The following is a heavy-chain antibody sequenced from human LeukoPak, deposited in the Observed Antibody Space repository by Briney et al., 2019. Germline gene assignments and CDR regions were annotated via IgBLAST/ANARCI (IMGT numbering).Heavy chain of an antibody. CDR1: GGSISRYY. Sequence: SETLSLTCTVSGGSISRYYWSWIRRPPGKGLEWIGYIDDSGNTNYNPSLKSQVTISVDKSKNQFSLKLSSVTAADTAVYYCARDPGSLYYYDSSGYYSHDAFDIWGQGTMVTVSS. CDR3: ARDPGSLYYYDSSGYYSHDAFDI. CDR2: IDDSGNT. V-gene: IGHV4-59*12. D-gene: IGHD3-22*01. J-gene: IGHJ3*02.